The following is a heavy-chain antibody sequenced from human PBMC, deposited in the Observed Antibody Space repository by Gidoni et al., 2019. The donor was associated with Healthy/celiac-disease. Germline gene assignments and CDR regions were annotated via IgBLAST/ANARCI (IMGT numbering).Heavy chain of an antibody. CDR3: AKDLSPYYGSGLRVFYYYGMDV. CDR2: ISGSGGST. Sequence: EVQLLESGGGLVQPGGSLRLSCAASGFTLSSYAMRWVRQAPGKGLEWVSAISGSGGSTYYADSVKGRFTISRDNSKNTLYLQMNSLRAEDTAVYYCAKDLSPYYGSGLRVFYYYGMDVWGQGTTVTVSS. D-gene: IGHD3-10*01. CDR1: GFTLSSYA. J-gene: IGHJ6*02. V-gene: IGHV3-23*01.